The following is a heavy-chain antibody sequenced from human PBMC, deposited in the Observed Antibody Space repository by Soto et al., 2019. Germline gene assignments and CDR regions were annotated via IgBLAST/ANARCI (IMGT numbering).Heavy chain of an antibody. CDR1: GGSISSYY. V-gene: IGHV4-59*08. CDR2: IYYSGST. Sequence: PSETLSLTCTVPGGSISSYYWSWIRQPPGKGLEWIGYIYYSGSTNYNPSLKSRVTISVDTSKNQFSLKLSSVTAADTAVYYCASSFTAMVTPEFFQHWGQGSLVIVSS. J-gene: IGHJ1*01. D-gene: IGHD5-18*01. CDR3: ASSFTAMVTPEFFQH.